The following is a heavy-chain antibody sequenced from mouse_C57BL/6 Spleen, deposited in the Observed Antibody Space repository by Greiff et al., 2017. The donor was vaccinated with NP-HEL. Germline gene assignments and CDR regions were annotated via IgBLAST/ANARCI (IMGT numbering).Heavy chain of an antibody. CDR3: ARGYSNYGG. J-gene: IGHJ3*01. D-gene: IGHD2-5*01. CDR2: ISYDGSN. V-gene: IGHV3-6*01. Sequence: EVQLQESGPGLVKPSQSLSLTCSVTGYSITSGYYWNWIRQFPGNKLEWMGYISYDGSNNYNPSLKNRISITRDTSKNQFFLKLNSVTTEDTATYYCARGYSNYGGRGQGTLVTVSA. CDR1: GYSITSGYY.